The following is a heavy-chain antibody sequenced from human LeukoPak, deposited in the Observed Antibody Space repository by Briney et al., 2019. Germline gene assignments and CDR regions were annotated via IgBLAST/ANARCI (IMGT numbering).Heavy chain of an antibody. J-gene: IGHJ4*02. CDR2: ISGSGGST. CDR1: GFTFSSYA. Sequence: LPGGSLRLSCAASGFTFSSYAMSWVRQAPGKGLEWVSAISGSGGSTYYADSVKGRFTISRDNSKNTPYLQMTSLRAEDTAVYYCAKGRSIVEATYDYWGQGTLVTVSS. V-gene: IGHV3-23*01. D-gene: IGHD1-26*01. CDR3: AKGRSIVEATYDY.